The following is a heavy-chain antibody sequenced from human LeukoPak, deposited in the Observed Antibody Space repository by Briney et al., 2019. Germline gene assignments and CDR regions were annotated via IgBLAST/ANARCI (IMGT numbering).Heavy chain of an antibody. CDR3: ARGGDRRGFDY. V-gene: IGHV4-31*03. CDR1: GDSISIGGYY. J-gene: IGHJ4*02. CDR2: IYDSGTT. D-gene: IGHD1-14*01. Sequence: SQTLSLTCTVSGDSISIGGYYWSWIRLHPGKGLEWVGYIYDSGTTYYSPALQSRVSISVDTSDNKFSLKLKSLTAADTAVYYCARGGDRRGFDYWGQGTLVTVSS.